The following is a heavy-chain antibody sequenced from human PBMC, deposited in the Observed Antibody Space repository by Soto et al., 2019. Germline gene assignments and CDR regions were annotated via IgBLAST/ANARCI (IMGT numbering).Heavy chain of an antibody. J-gene: IGHJ4*02. CDR2: IWYDGSNK. V-gene: IGHV3-33*01. CDR3: ARGRYYGSGSFDY. Sequence: ESGGGVVQPGRSLRLSCAASGFTFSSYGMHWVRQAPGKGLEWVAVIWYDGSNKYYADSVKGRFTISRDNSKNTLYLQMNSLRAEDTAVYYCARGRYYGSGSFDYWGQGTLVTVSS. CDR1: GFTFSSYG. D-gene: IGHD3-10*01.